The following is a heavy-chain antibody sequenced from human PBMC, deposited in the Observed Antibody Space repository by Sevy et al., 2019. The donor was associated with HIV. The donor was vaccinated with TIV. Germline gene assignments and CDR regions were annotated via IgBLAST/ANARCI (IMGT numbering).Heavy chain of an antibody. CDR2: MKKDGSEK. J-gene: IGHJ4*02. CDR3: AREYTRWPPYYFDY. V-gene: IGHV3-7*01. Sequence: GGSLRLSCAASGFTFSSYWMSWVRQAPGKGLEWVANMKKDGSEKYYVDSVKGRFTITRDNAKNSLYLQMNSLRAEDTAVYYCAREYTRWPPYYFDYWGQGTLVTVSS. CDR1: GFTFSSYW. D-gene: IGHD4-17*01.